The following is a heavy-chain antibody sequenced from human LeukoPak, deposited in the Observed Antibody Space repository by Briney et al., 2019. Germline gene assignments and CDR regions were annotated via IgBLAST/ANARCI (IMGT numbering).Heavy chain of an antibody. CDR1: GYTFTSYY. V-gene: IGHV1-46*01. CDR3: ARVDYPSAFDI. J-gene: IGHJ3*02. Sequence: SVKVSCKASGYTFTSYYVHWVRQAPGQGLEWMGVINPSGGSTSYAQKFQGRVTMTRDTSTSTVYMELSSLKSEDTAVYYCARVDYPSAFDIWGQGTMVTVSS. CDR2: INPSGGST. D-gene: IGHD3/OR15-3a*01.